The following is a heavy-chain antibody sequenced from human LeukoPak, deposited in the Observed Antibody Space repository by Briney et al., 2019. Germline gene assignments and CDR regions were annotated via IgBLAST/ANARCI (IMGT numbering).Heavy chain of an antibody. V-gene: IGHV1-18*01. Sequence: ASVKVSCKASGYTFTSYGISWVRQAPGQGLEWMGWISAYNGNTNYAQKLQGRVTMTTDTSTSTAYMELRSLRSDDTAVYYCARDPIFERSKRPSYYYYYGMDVWGQGTTVTVSS. CDR3: ARDPIFERSKRPSYYYYYGMDV. CDR2: ISAYNGNT. CDR1: GYTFTSYG. J-gene: IGHJ6*02. D-gene: IGHD2-21*01.